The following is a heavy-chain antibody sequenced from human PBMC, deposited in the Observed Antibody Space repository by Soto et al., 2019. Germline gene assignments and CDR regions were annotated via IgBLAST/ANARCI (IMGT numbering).Heavy chain of an antibody. CDR3: VKDLEVGTTILRYCGLGH. Sequence: PGGSLRLSGAASGFAFDDYAIHWVRQSQGRGLEWVSGITWNSRDVGYADSVKGRFTISRDNAKNSVYLQMNSLRAEDSALYYCVKDLEVGTTILRYCGLGHWGQGTLVTVSS. J-gene: IGHJ4*02. D-gene: IGHD1-26*01. CDR1: GFAFDDYA. CDR2: ITWNSRDV. V-gene: IGHV3-9*01.